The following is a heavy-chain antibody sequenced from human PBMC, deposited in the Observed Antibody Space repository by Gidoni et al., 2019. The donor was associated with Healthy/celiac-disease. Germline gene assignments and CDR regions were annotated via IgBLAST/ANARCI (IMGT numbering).Heavy chain of an antibody. CDR2: ISSSSSYI. D-gene: IGHD1-26*01. V-gene: IGHV3-21*01. J-gene: IGHJ6*03. CDR3: ARDHPDELSYYYYMDV. CDR1: GFTFSSYS. Sequence: EVQLVESGGGLVKPGGSLRLSCAASGFTFSSYSMNWVRQAPGKGLEWVSSISSSSSYIYYADSVKGRFTISRDNAKNSLYLQMNSLRAEDTAVYYCARDHPDELSYYYYMDVWGKGTTVTVSS.